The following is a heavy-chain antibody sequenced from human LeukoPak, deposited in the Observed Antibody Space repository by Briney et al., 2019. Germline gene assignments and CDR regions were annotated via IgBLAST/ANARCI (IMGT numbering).Heavy chain of an antibody. CDR3: AAAVDYYDSAGFDY. D-gene: IGHD3-22*01. CDR1: GFTFSSYS. CDR2: ISSSSSYI. J-gene: IGHJ4*02. V-gene: IGHV3-21*01. Sequence: PGGSLRLSCAASGFTFSSYSMNWVRQAPGKGLEWVSSISSSSSYIYYADSVKGRFTISRDNAKNSLYLQMNSLRAEDTAVYYCAAAVDYYDSAGFDYWGQGTLVTASS.